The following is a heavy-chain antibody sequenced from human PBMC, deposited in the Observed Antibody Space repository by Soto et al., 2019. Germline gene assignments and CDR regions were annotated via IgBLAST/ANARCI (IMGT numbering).Heavy chain of an antibody. CDR2: VSYGGDT. V-gene: IGHV4-39*01. J-gene: IGHJ4*02. Sequence: LQLQESGPGLVKPSETLSLTCSVSGGSXXXXXXXXXXXXXXXXXKGLEWIGSVSYGGDTYYGPSLKSRXTLSXDXXKNXFXLXXXXXXXXXXAVYYCARHXXSGWLEYWGQGILVTVSS. CDR3: ARHXXSGWLEY. D-gene: IGHD6-19*01. CDR1: GGSXXXXXXXX.